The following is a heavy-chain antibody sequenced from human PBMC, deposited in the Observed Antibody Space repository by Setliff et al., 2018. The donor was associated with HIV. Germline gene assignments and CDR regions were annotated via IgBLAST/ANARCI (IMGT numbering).Heavy chain of an antibody. Sequence: SETLSLTCAVSGYSFSGGYYWAWIRQPPGKGLEWIGSIYHSGSTYYNPSLKSRVTMSVDTSKSQFSLNLTSVTVADTAVYYCARGVGRFGVVTWFNPWGHGVLVTVSS. D-gene: IGHD3-3*01. CDR1: GYSFSGGYY. J-gene: IGHJ5*02. V-gene: IGHV4-38-2*01. CDR2: IYHSGST. CDR3: ARGVGRFGVVTWFNP.